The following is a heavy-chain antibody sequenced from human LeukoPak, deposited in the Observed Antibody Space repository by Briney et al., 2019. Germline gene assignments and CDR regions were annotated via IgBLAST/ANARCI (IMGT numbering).Heavy chain of an antibody. CDR3: ARWGRKGDSSGYYWRDY. J-gene: IGHJ4*02. V-gene: IGHV4-4*02. D-gene: IGHD3-22*01. CDR2: INHSGST. Sequence: SGTLSLTCAVSGGSISSSNWWSWVRPPPGKGLEWIGEINHSGSTNYNPSLKSRVTISVDTSNKQFSLKLSSVTAADTAVYYCARWGRKGDSSGYYWRDYWGQGTLVTVSS. CDR1: GGSISSSNW.